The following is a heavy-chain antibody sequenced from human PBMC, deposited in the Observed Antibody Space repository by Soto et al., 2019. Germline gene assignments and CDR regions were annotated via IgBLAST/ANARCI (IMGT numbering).Heavy chain of an antibody. CDR1: GASIYNGGYF. D-gene: IGHD2-15*01. J-gene: IGHJ4*02. Sequence: SETLSLTCSVSGASIYNGGYFWSWIRQSPGKGLEWIGHIHNSGSPYNNPSLKSRVGITVDTSKNQFSLNLNSVTDADTALYYCARWVEVSLDYFDSWGQGIPVTVSS. V-gene: IGHV4-30-4*02. CDR2: IHNSGSP. CDR3: ARWVEVSLDYFDS.